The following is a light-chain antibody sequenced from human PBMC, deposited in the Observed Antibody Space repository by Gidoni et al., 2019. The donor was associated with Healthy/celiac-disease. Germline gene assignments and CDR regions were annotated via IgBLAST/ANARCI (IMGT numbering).Light chain of an antibody. V-gene: IGKV4-1*01. Sequence: IVMTQSPDSLAVSLGERATINCTTSQSVLYSSHNKNYLAWYQQKPGQPPKRLIYWASTRESGVADRFSGSGSGADFTLTISSLQAEDVAVYYCQQYYSTPRTFGQGTRVEIK. CDR1: QSVLYSSHNKNY. CDR3: QQYYSTPRT. J-gene: IGKJ1*01. CDR2: WAS.